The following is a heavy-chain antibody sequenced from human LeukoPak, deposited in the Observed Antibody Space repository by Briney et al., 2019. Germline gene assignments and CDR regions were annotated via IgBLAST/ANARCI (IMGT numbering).Heavy chain of an antibody. J-gene: IGHJ3*02. Sequence: GGSLRLSCAASGFTVSSNYMNWVRQAPGKGLGWVSVIYAGGTTYYADSVKGRFTISRDNSKNTLYLQMNSLSADDTAIYYCARDRGQVVSPNVSPNTGAFDIWGQGTMVTVSS. D-gene: IGHD3-10*01. CDR2: IYAGGTT. V-gene: IGHV3-53*01. CDR1: GFTVSSNY. CDR3: ARDRGQVVSPNVSPNTGAFDI.